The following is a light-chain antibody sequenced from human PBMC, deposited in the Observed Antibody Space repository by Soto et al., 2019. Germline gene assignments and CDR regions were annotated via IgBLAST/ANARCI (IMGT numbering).Light chain of an antibody. V-gene: IGKV4-1*01. J-gene: IGKJ1*01. CDR3: HQYYSTPPT. CDR1: QSVFDSSDNKNY. CDR2: WAS. Sequence: DIVMTQSPDSLAVSLGERATINCKSSQSVFDSSDNKNYLAWYQQKPGQPPKLLIYWASTRESGVPDRFSGSGSGPDFTLTISSLQAEDVAVYYCHQYYSTPPTFGQGTKVEIK.